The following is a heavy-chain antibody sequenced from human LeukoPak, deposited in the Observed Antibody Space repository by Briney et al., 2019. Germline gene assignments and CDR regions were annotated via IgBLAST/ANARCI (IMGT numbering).Heavy chain of an antibody. CDR1: GVTFSGHY. D-gene: IGHD1/OR15-1a*01. Sequence: GGSLRLSCAAAGVTFSGHYIDWGRQPPGNGLEWFGRIRNNASGYTTEYAASMGGRLTISRDVSESSLYMKMNSLRTEDTAVYYCGRIAINANNGMDVWGQGTTVTVSS. CDR2: IRNNASGYTT. V-gene: IGHV3-72*01. J-gene: IGHJ6*02. CDR3: GRIAINANNGMDV.